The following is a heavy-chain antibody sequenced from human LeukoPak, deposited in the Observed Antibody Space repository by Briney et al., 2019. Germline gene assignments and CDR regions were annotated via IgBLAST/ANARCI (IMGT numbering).Heavy chain of an antibody. Sequence: PGRSLRLSCAAFGFTFTRYAMHWVRQAPGKGLEWVAVISYDGSNKYYADSVKGRFTISRDSSKNTLYLQMNSLRAEDTAVYYCASHYDTSGYHYFAVRSQGTLVTVSS. CDR1: GFTFTRYA. CDR2: ISYDGSNK. CDR3: ASHYDTSGYHYFAV. V-gene: IGHV3-30-3*01. J-gene: IGHJ4*02. D-gene: IGHD3-22*01.